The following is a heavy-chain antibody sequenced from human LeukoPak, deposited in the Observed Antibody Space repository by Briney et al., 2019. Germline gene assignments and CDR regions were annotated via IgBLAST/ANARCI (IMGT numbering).Heavy chain of an antibody. CDR3: ARGRTYYDILTGYLGNYYYMDV. J-gene: IGHJ6*03. CDR2: MNPNSGNT. CDR1: GYTFTSYD. D-gene: IGHD3-9*01. Sequence: ASVKVSCKASGYTFTSYDINWVRQATGQGLEWMGWMNPNSGNTGYAQKFQGRVTITRNTSISTAYMELSSLRSEDTAVYYCARGRTYYDILTGYLGNYYYMDVWGKGTTVTVSS. V-gene: IGHV1-8*03.